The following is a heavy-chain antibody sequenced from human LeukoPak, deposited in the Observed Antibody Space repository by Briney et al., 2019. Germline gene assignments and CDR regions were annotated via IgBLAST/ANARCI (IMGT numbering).Heavy chain of an antibody. CDR2: INPDGRDT. D-gene: IGHD2-21*02. CDR3: TSWGDTTAEYFQR. J-gene: IGHJ1*01. V-gene: IGHV3-7*01. CDR1: GFTFNRCW. Sequence: GSLRLSCVVSGFTFNRCWMNWVRQAPGKGLEWVAHINPDGRDTYYVDSVKGRFTISRDNAENSMYLQMNSLRVEDTAVYYCTSWGDTTAEYFQRWGQGTLVTVSS.